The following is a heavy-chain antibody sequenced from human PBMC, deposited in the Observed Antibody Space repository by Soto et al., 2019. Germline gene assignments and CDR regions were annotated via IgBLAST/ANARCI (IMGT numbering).Heavy chain of an antibody. CDR1: GGTFSSYA. CDR2: IIPIFGTA. CDR3: ARGLEGIAARPHGMDV. Sequence: QVQLVQSGAEVKKPGSSVKVSCKASGGTFSSYAISWVRQAPGQGLEWMGGIIPIFGTANYAQKFQGRVTITADKSTRTAYMELSSLRSEDTAVYYCARGLEGIAARPHGMDVWGQGTTVTVSS. V-gene: IGHV1-69*06. J-gene: IGHJ6*02. D-gene: IGHD6-6*01.